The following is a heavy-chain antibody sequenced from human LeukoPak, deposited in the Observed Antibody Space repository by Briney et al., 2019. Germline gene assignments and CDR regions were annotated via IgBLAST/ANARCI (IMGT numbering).Heavy chain of an antibody. D-gene: IGHD2-2*02. CDR2: IYYSGST. V-gene: IGHV4-39*07. CDR1: GGSISSSSYY. J-gene: IGHJ3*02. CDR3: ASRTHTDAFDI. Sequence: SETLSPTCTVSGGSISSSSYYWGWIRQPPGKGLEWIGSIYYSGSTYYNPSLKSRVTISVDTSKNQFSLKLSSVTAADTAVYYCASRTHTDAFDIWGQGTMVTVSS.